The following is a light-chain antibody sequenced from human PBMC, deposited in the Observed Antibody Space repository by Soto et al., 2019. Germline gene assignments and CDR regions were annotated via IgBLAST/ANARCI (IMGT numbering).Light chain of an antibody. J-gene: IGLJ2*01. V-gene: IGLV2-8*01. Sequence: QSVLTQPPSASGSPGQPVTISCTGSSSDVGGYNYVFWYQQHPGKAPKLMISEVSKRPSGVPDRFSGSKSGNTASLTVSGLQAEDEADYYCSSYAGSNNLVFGGGTKLTVL. CDR1: SSDVGGYNY. CDR3: SSYAGSNNLV. CDR2: EVS.